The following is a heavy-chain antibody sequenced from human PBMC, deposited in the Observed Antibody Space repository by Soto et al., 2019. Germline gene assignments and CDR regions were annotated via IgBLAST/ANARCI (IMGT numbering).Heavy chain of an antibody. CDR3: ARDRRYYYESSGYEWAFDY. V-gene: IGHV3-30*04. Sequence: GGSLRLSCAASGFTFSSYAMHWVRQAPGKGLEWVAVISYDGSNKYYADSVKGRFTISRDNSKNTLYLQMNSLRAEDTAVYYCARDRRYYYESSGYEWAFDYWGQGTLVTVYS. D-gene: IGHD3-22*01. CDR2: ISYDGSNK. J-gene: IGHJ4*02. CDR1: GFTFSSYA.